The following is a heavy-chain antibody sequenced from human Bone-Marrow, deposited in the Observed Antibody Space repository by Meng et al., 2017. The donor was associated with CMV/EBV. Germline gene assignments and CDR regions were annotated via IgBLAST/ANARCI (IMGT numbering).Heavy chain of an antibody. J-gene: IGHJ6*02. V-gene: IGHV1-69*10. D-gene: IGHD6-6*01. Sequence: SVKVSCKASGGTFSSYAISWVRQAPGQGLEWMGGIIPILGIANYAQKFQGRVTITADKSTSTAYMELSSLRSEDTAVYYCARRSSSLERRPHYYYFYGMDVWGQGTTVTVSS. CDR3: ARRSSSLERRPHYYYFYGMDV. CDR2: IIPILGIA. CDR1: GGTFSSYA.